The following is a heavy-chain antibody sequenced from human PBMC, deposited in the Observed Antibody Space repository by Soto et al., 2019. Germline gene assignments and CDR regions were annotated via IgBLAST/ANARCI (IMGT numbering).Heavy chain of an antibody. CDR1: GLRFNNYA. J-gene: IGHJ6*02. D-gene: IGHD3-3*01. CDR3: VKAAYDFWSGPALGMDV. Sequence: PGGSLRLSCKASGLRFNNYAMEWFRQAPGKGLEWVSGISGSGGSIYYADSVKGRFTISRDNSKNTMFLQMHSLRAEDMAVYFCVKAAYDFWSGPALGMDVWGQGTTVTVSS. V-gene: IGHV3-23*01. CDR2: ISGSGGSI.